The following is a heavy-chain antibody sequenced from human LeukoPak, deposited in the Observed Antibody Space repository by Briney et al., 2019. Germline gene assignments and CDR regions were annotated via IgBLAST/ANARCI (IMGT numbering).Heavy chain of an antibody. CDR3: AKWPEGATPKFHY. CDR2: ISGSGGVT. V-gene: IGHV3-23*01. J-gene: IGHJ4*02. Sequence: GGSLRLSCTASGFTFSSYAMSWVRQAPGKGLEWVSTISGSGGVTYYPDSVRGRFTISRDNSKNTLHLQMDSLRAEDTAIYYCAKWPEGATPKFHYWGQGTLVTVSS. CDR1: GFTFSSYA. D-gene: IGHD1-26*01.